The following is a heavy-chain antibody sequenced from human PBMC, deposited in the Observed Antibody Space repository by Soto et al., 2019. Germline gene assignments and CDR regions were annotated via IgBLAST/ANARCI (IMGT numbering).Heavy chain of an antibody. J-gene: IGHJ4*02. CDR3: ASVGSGWYNAPFDY. Sequence: PSETLSLTCTVSGGSISSGGYYWSWIRQHPGKGLEWIGYTYYSGSTYYNPSLKSRVTISVDTSKNQFSLKLSSVTAADTAVYYCASVGSGWYNAPFDYWGQGTLVTVSS. V-gene: IGHV4-31*03. CDR1: GGSISSGGYY. CDR2: TYYSGST. D-gene: IGHD6-19*01.